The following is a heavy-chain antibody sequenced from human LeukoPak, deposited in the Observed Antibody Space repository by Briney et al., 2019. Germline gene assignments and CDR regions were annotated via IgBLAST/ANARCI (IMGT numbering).Heavy chain of an antibody. V-gene: IGHV4-59*08. CDR2: IYYSGST. Sequence: KPSETLSLTCTVSGGSISSYYWSWIRQPLGKGLEWIGYIYYSGSTNYNPSLKSRVTISVDTSKNQFSLKLSSVTAADTAVYYCARVSVAVAGGFDYWGQGTLVTVSS. CDR1: GGSISSYY. J-gene: IGHJ4*02. CDR3: ARVSVAVAGGFDY. D-gene: IGHD6-19*01.